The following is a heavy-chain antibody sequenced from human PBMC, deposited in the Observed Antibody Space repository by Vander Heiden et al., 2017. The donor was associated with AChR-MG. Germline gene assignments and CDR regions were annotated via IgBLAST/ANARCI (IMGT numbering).Heavy chain of an antibody. Sequence: EVQLLESGGGLVQPGGSLRLSCAASGFTFSAHVMGWVRQAPGKGVEWVSVISDSGTNTFYADSVRGRFTISRDNSKNTLYLQMNSLRTEDTATYYCAKSLSRASSGWRGWFEPWGQGTLVTVSS. CDR3: AKSLSRASSGWRGWFEP. CDR2: ISDSGTNT. D-gene: IGHD2-15*01. J-gene: IGHJ5*02. V-gene: IGHV3-23*01. CDR1: GFTFSAHV.